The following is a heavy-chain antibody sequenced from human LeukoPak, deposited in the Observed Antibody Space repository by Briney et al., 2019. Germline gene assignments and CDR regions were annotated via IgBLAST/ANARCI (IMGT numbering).Heavy chain of an antibody. CDR2: IKEDGSEK. J-gene: IGHJ4*02. CDR1: GFTISTSW. Sequence: GGSLRLSCAASGFTISTSWMTWVRQAPGKGLEWVANIKEDGSEKYYVDSVKGRFTISRDNGKNSLYLQMDSLRAEDTAVYYCARAAGYSSSWYTDYWGQGTLVTVSS. D-gene: IGHD6-13*01. CDR3: ARAAGYSSSWYTDY. V-gene: IGHV3-7*01.